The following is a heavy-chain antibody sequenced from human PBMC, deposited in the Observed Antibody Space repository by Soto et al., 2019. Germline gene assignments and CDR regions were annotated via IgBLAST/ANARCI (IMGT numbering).Heavy chain of an antibody. CDR3: ASAIGAFRSTYYYGMDV. D-gene: IGHD2-15*01. CDR1: GGTFSSYA. Sequence: QVQLVQSGAEVKKPGSSVKVSCKASGGTFSSYAISWVRQAPGQGLEWMGGIIPIFGTANYAQKFQGRVTITADESTSTAYMERSSLRSEDTAVYYCASAIGAFRSTYYYGMDVWGQGTTVTVSS. V-gene: IGHV1-69*12. J-gene: IGHJ6*02. CDR2: IIPIFGTA.